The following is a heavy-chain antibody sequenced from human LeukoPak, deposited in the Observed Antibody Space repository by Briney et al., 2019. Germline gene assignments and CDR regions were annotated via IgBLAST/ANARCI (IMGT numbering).Heavy chain of an antibody. CDR2: ISYDGSNK. J-gene: IGHJ4*02. V-gene: IGHV3-30-3*01. D-gene: IGHD6-13*01. CDR3: ARDRGKAAAGTFGSY. CDR1: GFTFSSYA. Sequence: GRSLRLSCAASGFTFSSYAMHWVRQAPGKGLEWVAVISYDGSNKYYADSVKGRFTISRDNSKNTLYLQMNSLRAEDTAVYYCARDRGKAAAGTFGSYWGQGTLVTVSS.